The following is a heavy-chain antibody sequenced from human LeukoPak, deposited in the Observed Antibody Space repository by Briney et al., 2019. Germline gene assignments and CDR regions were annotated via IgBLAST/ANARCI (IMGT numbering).Heavy chain of an antibody. V-gene: IGHV4-34*01. CDR1: GVSFSGYY. J-gene: IGHJ4*02. CDR2: INHSGST. Sequence: SETLSLTCAVYGVSFSGYYWSWIRQPPGKGLEWIGEINHSGSTNYNPSLKSRVTISVDTSKSQLSLKLSSVTAADTAVYYCASLGTYCSGGSCYSFDYWGQGTLVTVSS. D-gene: IGHD2-15*01. CDR3: ASLGTYCSGGSCYSFDY.